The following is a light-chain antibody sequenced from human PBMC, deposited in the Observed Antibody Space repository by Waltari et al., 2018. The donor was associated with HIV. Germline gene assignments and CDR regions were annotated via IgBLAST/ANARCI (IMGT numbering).Light chain of an antibody. CDR3: STWDERLNGVV. V-gene: IGLV1-44*01. J-gene: IGLJ2*01. CDR2: ADA. Sequence: QSVLTQPPSASGAPGQRVTLSCSWSTPTIGSSNVNWYQQFSRAAPKLLIYADAQRPSGVPDRFSGSKSGTSASLVISGLQSEDEADYYCSTWDERLNGVVFGGGTRLTVV. CDR1: TPTIGSSN.